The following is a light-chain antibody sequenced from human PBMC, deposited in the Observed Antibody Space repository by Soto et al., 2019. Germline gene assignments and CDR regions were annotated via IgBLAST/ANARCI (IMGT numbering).Light chain of an antibody. V-gene: IGKV3D-15*01. CDR3: QEYDDWLRLT. CDR1: QSVNIY. CDR2: GAS. J-gene: IGKJ4*01. Sequence: EIVMTQSPATLSVSPGERATLSCRARQSVNIYLAWYQQKPGQAPRLLIFGASSRATGIPARFSGSGSGTEFNLTISSLQSEDFAVYFCQEYDDWLRLTFGGGTKVDIK.